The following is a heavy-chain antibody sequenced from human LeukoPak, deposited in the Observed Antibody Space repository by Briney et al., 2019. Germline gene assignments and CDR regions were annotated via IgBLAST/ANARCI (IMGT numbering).Heavy chain of an antibody. Sequence: GGSLRLSCAASGSTFSSYGMHWVRQAPGKGLEWVAVISYDGSNKYYADSVKGRFTISRDNSKNTLYLQMNSLRAEDTAVYYCAKDRNGLVDYWGQGTLVTVSS. D-gene: IGHD2-8*01. J-gene: IGHJ4*02. CDR3: AKDRNGLVDY. V-gene: IGHV3-30*18. CDR1: GSTFSSYG. CDR2: ISYDGSNK.